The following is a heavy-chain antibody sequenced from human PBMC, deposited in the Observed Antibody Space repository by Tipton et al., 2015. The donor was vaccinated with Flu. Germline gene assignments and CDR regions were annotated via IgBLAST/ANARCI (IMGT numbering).Heavy chain of an antibody. CDR2: IYSTGST. CDR3: ARHVEGYSGYENGFDP. V-gene: IGHV4-4*07. CDR1: GGSISSHY. J-gene: IGHJ5*02. Sequence: TLSLTCTVSGGSISSHYWTWMRQPAGRGLEWIGRIYSTGSTNYNPSLKNRVTMSVDTSKNQFSLKLNSVTAADTAVYYCARHVEGYSGYENGFDPWGQGTLVTVSS. D-gene: IGHD5-12*01.